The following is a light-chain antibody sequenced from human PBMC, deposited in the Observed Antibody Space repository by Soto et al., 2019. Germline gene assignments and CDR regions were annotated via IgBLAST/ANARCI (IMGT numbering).Light chain of an antibody. Sequence: EIVLTQSPGTLSLSPGERATLSCRASQSVSSNYVAWYQQKPGQTPKVLIYRASSRATGIPDRFSGSGSGTDFTLTISRLEPEDFAVYYCQQYGSSGTFGKGTKVDIK. J-gene: IGKJ1*01. CDR2: RAS. CDR3: QQYGSSGT. CDR1: QSVSSNY. V-gene: IGKV3-20*01.